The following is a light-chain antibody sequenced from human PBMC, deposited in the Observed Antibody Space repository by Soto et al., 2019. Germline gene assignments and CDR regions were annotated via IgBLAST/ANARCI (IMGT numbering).Light chain of an antibody. Sequence: DIQMTQSPSSLSASVGDRVTITCRASQSISRFLNWYQQKPGKAPRPLIYAASSLQSGVPPRFSGSGSGTDFTLTISSLQPEDFATYYCQQSHSTWTFGQGTKVDNK. CDR2: AAS. V-gene: IGKV1-39*01. J-gene: IGKJ1*01. CDR3: QQSHSTWT. CDR1: QSISRF.